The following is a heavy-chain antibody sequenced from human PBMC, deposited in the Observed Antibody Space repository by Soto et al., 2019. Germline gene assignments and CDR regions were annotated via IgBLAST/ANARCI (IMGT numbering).Heavy chain of an antibody. Sequence: PSETLSLTCTVSGGSVIIPNSCWGWIRRAPGKGLEWLGNIYYSRSTYYIPSLESRLNISADTSKNQFSLRLTSVTAADTAVYYCARGSCTGGACAGAADVWGRGRTVAVSS. V-gene: IGHV4-39*01. J-gene: IGHJ6*02. CDR3: ARGSCTGGACAGAADV. CDR2: IYYSRST. D-gene: IGHD2-8*02. CDR1: GGSVIIPNSC.